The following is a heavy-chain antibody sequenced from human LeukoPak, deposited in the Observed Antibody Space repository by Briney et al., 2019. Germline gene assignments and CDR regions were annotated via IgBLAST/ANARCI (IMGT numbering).Heavy chain of an antibody. D-gene: IGHD5-12*01. CDR2: INHSGST. J-gene: IGHJ5*02. V-gene: IGHV4-34*01. Sequence: SETLSLTCAVYGGSFSGYYWSWLRQPPGTGLEWIGEINHSGSTNYNPSLKSRVTISVDTSKNQFSLKLSSVTAADTAVYYCARLGDKPGHPYYSGYRKSWFDPWGQGTLVTVSS. CDR3: ARLGDKPGHPYYSGYRKSWFDP. CDR1: GGSFSGYY.